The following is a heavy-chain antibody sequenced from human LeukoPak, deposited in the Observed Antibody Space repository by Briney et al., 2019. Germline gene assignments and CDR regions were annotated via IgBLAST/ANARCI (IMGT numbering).Heavy chain of an antibody. J-gene: IGHJ5*02. CDR3: ARSAGRYFDNWFDP. Sequence: GGSLRLSCEASGFTFSRHDMHWVRQAPGKGLEWVAFIQHGGGDKNYADSVKGRFTISRDNSKNTLYLQMNSLRAEDTAVYYCARSAGRYFDNWFDPWGQGTLVTVSS. V-gene: IGHV3-30*02. CDR1: GFTFSRHD. CDR2: IQHGGGDK. D-gene: IGHD3-9*01.